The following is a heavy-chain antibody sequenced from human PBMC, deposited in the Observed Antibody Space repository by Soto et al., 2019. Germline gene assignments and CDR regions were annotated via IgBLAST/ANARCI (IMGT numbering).Heavy chain of an antibody. V-gene: IGHV3-23*01. Sequence: LRLSCAASGFTFSSYAMSGVRQAPGKGLEWVSAISGSGGSTYYADSVKGRFTISRDNSKNTLYLQMNSLRAEDTAVYYCAKDLTPGYSSSWYNWFDPWGQGTLVTVSS. J-gene: IGHJ5*02. D-gene: IGHD6-13*01. CDR3: AKDLTPGYSSSWYNWFDP. CDR1: GFTFSSYA. CDR2: ISGSGGST.